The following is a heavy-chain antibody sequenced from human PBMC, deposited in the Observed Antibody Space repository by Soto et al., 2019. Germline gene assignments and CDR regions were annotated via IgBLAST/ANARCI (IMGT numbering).Heavy chain of an antibody. CDR2: INPRGGST. CDR3: ARGWGDFQH. CDR1: GYTFTSYY. J-gene: IGHJ1*01. Sequence: QVQLVQSGAEVKKPGASVKVSCKASGYTFTSYYMLWVRQAPGQGLEWMGIINPRGGSTNYAQKFXXRXTKXRDTSTSTVYMELSSLRSEDTAVYYGARGWGDFQHWGQGTLVTVSS. V-gene: IGHV1-46*01. D-gene: IGHD3-16*01.